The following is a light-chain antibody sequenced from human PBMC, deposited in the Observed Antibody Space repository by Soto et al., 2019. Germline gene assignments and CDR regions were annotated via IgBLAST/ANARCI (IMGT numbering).Light chain of an antibody. CDR3: QHFGGTTFT. Sequence: EIVFTQSSGPLALSPGEGATLSFRASQSVSSSYIAWYQQRPGQTPSLLIYGASTRATGIPDRFSGSGSGTHFTLTISRLEPGDFAVYYCQHFGGTTFTFGQGTRLQI. CDR2: GAS. CDR1: QSVSSSY. J-gene: IGKJ5*01. V-gene: IGKV3-20*01.